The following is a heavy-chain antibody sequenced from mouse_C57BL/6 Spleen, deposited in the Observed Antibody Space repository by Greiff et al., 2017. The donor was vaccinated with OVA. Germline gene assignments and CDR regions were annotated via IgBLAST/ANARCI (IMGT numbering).Heavy chain of an antibody. CDR3: ARNAITTVVAYYAMDY. V-gene: IGHV2-2*01. CDR1: GFSLTSYG. CDR2: IWSGGST. J-gene: IGHJ4*01. Sequence: VHLVESGPGLVQPSQSLSITCTVSGFSLTSYGVHWVRQSPGKGLEWLGVIWSGGSTDYNAAFISRLSISKDNSKSQVFFKMNSLQADDTAIYYCARNAITTVVAYYAMDYWGQGTSVTVSS. D-gene: IGHD1-1*01.